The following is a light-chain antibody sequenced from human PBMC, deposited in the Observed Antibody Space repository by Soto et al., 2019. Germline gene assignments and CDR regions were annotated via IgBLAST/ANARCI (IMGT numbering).Light chain of an antibody. J-gene: IGLJ3*02. CDR1: SSDVGGYNY. V-gene: IGLV2-14*01. CDR3: SSYTSTSTPV. CDR2: EVR. Sequence: QSALTQPASVSGSPGQSITISCTGTSSDVGGYNYVSWYQQHPGKAPKLMIYEVRNRPSGVSNRFSGSKSGNTASLTISGLQAEDEADYYCSSYTSTSTPVFGGGTKLTVL.